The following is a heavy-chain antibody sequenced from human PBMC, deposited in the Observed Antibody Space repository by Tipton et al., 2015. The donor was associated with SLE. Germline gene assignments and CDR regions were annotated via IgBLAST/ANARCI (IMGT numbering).Heavy chain of an antibody. CDR3: ARGQGDIVLMVYAYYFDY. CDR1: GGSISSHY. D-gene: IGHD2-8*01. J-gene: IGHJ4*02. CDR2: INHSGST. Sequence: TLSLTCTVSGGSISSHYWSWIRQPPGKGLEWIGEINHSGSTNYNPSLKSRVTISVDTSKNQFSLKLSSVTAADTAVYYCARGQGDIVLMVYAYYFDYWGQGTLVTVSS. V-gene: IGHV4-34*01.